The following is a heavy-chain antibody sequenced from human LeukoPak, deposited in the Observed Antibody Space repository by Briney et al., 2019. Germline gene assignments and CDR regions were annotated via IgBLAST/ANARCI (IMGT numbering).Heavy chain of an antibody. V-gene: IGHV3-21*01. CDR2: ISGDGTYI. CDR3: ARDAKTQDSSQPDY. Sequence: PGGSLRLSCAASGFTFSSYTINWVRQTPGRGLEWVSSISGDGTYIYYADSVKGRFTISRDNAKNSLYLQMNNLRVEDTAVYYCARDAKTQDSSQPDYWGQGTPVTASS. J-gene: IGHJ4*02. D-gene: IGHD6-13*01. CDR1: GFTFSSYT.